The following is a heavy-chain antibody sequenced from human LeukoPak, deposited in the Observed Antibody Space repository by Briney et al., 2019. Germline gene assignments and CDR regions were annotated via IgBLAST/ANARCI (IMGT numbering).Heavy chain of an antibody. Sequence: ASVKVSCKASGYTFTSYYMHWVRQAPGQGLEWMGIINPSGGSTSYAQKFQGRVTMTRDTSTSTVYMELGSLRSEDTAVYYCARATTVTRLIDYWGQGTLVTVSS. D-gene: IGHD4-17*01. CDR2: INPSGGST. CDR1: GYTFTSYY. CDR3: ARATTVTRLIDY. J-gene: IGHJ4*02. V-gene: IGHV1-46*01.